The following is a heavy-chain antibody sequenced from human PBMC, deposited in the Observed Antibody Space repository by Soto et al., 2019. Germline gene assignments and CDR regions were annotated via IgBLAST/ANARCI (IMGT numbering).Heavy chain of an antibody. CDR2: IIPIFGTA. V-gene: IGHV1-69*06. CDR1: GGTFSSYA. CDR3: ARDGSSGWYEWWFDP. Sequence: QVQLVQSGAEVKKPGSSVKVFCKASGGTFSSYAISWVRQAPGQGLEWMGGIIPIFGTANYAQKFQGRVTITADKSTSTAYMELSSLRSEDTAVYYCARDGSSGWYEWWFDPWGQGTLVTVSS. J-gene: IGHJ5*02. D-gene: IGHD6-19*01.